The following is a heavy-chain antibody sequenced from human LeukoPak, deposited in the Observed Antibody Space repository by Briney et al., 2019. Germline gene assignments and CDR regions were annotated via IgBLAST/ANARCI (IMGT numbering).Heavy chain of an antibody. D-gene: IGHD4-23*01. Sequence: SETLSLTCTVSGGSIRNFYCSWIRQTPGKGLEWIGYVYNSGTNYNPSLKSRVTISMDTSKNQFSLNLSSVTAADTAVYYCARDYGGKFDCWGQGTLVTVSS. CDR1: GGSIRNFY. CDR2: VYNSGT. CDR3: ARDYGGKFDC. V-gene: IGHV4-59*01. J-gene: IGHJ4*02.